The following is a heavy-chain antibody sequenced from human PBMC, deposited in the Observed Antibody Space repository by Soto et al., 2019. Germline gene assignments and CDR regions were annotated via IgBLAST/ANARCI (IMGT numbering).Heavy chain of an antibody. Sequence: TGGSLRLSCAASGFTFSRYWMSWVRQAPGKGLEWVANIKQDGSEKYYVDSVKGRFTISRDNAKNSLYLQMNSLRAEDTAVYYCARAGITGTTGMDVRGKGTTVTVSS. V-gene: IGHV3-7*01. CDR1: GFTFSRYW. J-gene: IGHJ6*04. D-gene: IGHD1-7*01. CDR3: ARAGITGTTGMDV. CDR2: IKQDGSEK.